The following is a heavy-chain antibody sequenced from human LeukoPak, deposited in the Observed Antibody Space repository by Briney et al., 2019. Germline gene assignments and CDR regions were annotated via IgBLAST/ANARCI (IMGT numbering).Heavy chain of an antibody. J-gene: IGHJ3*02. Sequence: GGSLRLSCAASGFSFSNYVTHWVRQAPGKGLEYVSAIMPNGETRGYANSMKGRFTISRDNSKNTLYLQMGSLRAEHMAIYYCARDRDGGFAFDIWGQGTLVTVSS. CDR1: GFSFSNYV. V-gene: IGHV3-64*01. D-gene: IGHD2-15*01. CDR3: ARDRDGGFAFDI. CDR2: IMPNGETR.